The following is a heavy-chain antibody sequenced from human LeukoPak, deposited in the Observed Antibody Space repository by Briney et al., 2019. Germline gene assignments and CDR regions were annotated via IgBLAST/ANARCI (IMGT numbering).Heavy chain of an antibody. CDR3: ARGPVVAAPGVFDY. D-gene: IGHD2-15*01. CDR1: GFTFSSYA. J-gene: IGHJ4*02. CDR2: ISSSSTYI. Sequence: GGSLRLSCAASGFTFSSYAMSWVRQAPGKGLMWVSSISSSSTYIHYADSVKGRFTISRDNAKNSLYLQMNSLRAEDTAVYYCARGPVVAAPGVFDYWGQGTLVTVSS. V-gene: IGHV3-21*01.